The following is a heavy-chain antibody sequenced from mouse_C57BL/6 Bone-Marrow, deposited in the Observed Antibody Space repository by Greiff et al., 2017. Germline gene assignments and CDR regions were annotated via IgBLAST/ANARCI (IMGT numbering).Heavy chain of an antibody. V-gene: IGHV3-6*01. D-gene: IGHD2-4*01. Sequence: EVQLQESGPGLVKPSQSLSLTCSVTGYSITSGYYWNWIRQFPGNKLEWMGYISYDGSNNYNPSLKNRISITRDTSKNQFFLKLNSVTTEDTATYYCASYYDSFYYYAMDYWGQGTSVTVSS. CDR2: ISYDGSN. CDR3: ASYYDSFYYYAMDY. CDR1: GYSITSGYY. J-gene: IGHJ4*01.